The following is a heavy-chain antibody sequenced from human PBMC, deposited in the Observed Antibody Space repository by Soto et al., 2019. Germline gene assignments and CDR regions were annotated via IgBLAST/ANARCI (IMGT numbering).Heavy chain of an antibody. CDR2: IYYSGST. V-gene: IGHV4-61*01. J-gene: IGHJ5*02. D-gene: IGHD2-2*01. CDR1: GGSVSSGSYY. Sequence: PSETLSLTCTVSGGSVSSGSYYWSWIRQPPGKGLEWIGYIYYSGSTNYNPSLKSRVTISVDTSKNQFSLKLSSVTAADTAVYYCAIVGMPGFYCISTSCRIHWFDPWGQGTLVTVSS. CDR3: AIVGMPGFYCISTSCRIHWFDP.